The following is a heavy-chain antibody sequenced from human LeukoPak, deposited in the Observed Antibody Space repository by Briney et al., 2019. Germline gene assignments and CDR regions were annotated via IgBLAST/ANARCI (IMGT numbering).Heavy chain of an antibody. CDR2: ISGSSGTT. J-gene: IGHJ5*02. D-gene: IGHD4-17*01. V-gene: IGHV3-48*01. CDR3: ARDFNHYGEVVSRWFDP. CDR1: EFTFSSFA. Sequence: QAGGSLRLSCEASEFTFSSFAMNWVRQAQGKRLEWVSYISGSSGTTYYADSVTGRFTVSRDNAKNSLYLQMNSLRAEDTAVYYCARDFNHYGEVVSRWFDPWGQGTLVIVSS.